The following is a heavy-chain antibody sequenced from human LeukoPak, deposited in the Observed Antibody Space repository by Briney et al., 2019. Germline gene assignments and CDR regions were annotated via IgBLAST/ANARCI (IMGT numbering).Heavy chain of an antibody. CDR2: MNPNSGNT. D-gene: IGHD3-16*01. V-gene: IGHV1-8*03. CDR3: ARGRNWGDLARAINYYYCYMDV. J-gene: IGHJ6*03. Sequence: GASVKVSCKASGYTFTSYDINWVRQATGQGLEWMGWMNPNSGNTGYAQKFQGRVTITRNTSISTAYMELSSLRSEDTAVYYCARGRNWGDLARAINYYYCYMDVWGKGTTVTVSS. CDR1: GYTFTSYD.